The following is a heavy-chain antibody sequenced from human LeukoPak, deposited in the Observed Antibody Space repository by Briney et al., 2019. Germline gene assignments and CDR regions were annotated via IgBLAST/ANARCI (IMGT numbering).Heavy chain of an antibody. Sequence: ASVKVSCKASGYTFTGYYMHWVRQAPGRGLEWMGRINPNSGGTNYAQKFQGRVTMTRDTSISTAYMELSRLRSDDTAVYYCATIFGVVMSFFDYWGQGTLVTVSS. D-gene: IGHD3-3*01. CDR2: INPNSGGT. CDR3: ATIFGVVMSFFDY. V-gene: IGHV1-2*06. CDR1: GYTFTGYY. J-gene: IGHJ4*02.